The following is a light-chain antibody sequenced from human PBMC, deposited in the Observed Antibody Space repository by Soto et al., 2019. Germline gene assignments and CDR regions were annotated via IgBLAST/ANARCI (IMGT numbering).Light chain of an antibody. V-gene: IGKV1-9*01. J-gene: IGKJ1*01. CDR2: AAS. Sequence: DIPLTQSPSFLSASVGDRVTITCRASQGISSYLAWYQQKPGKAPKLLIYAASTLQSGVPSRFSGSGSGTEFTLTISSLQTEDFATYYCQQLNSYPRTFGQGTKVEIK. CDR1: QGISSY. CDR3: QQLNSYPRT.